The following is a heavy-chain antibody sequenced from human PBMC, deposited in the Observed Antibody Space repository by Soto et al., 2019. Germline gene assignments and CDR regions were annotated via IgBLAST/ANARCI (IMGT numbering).Heavy chain of an antibody. D-gene: IGHD1-20*01. CDR1: GGSISSGDYY. J-gene: IGHJ4*02. V-gene: IGHV4-30-4*01. CDR2: IYYSGST. CDR3: ARLYNCNRHFDY. Sequence: SETLSLTCTVSGGSISSGDYYWSWIRQPPGKGLEWIGYIYYSGSTYYNPSLKSRVTISVDTSKHQFSLKLSSVTAADTAVYYCARLYNCNRHFDYWGQGTLVTLSS.